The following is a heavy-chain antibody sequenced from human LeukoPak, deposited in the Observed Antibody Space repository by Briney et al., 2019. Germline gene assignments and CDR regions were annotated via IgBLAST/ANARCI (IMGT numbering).Heavy chain of an antibody. CDR1: GGSFSGYY. CDR3: ARGVAVAGSFSY. D-gene: IGHD6-19*01. CDR2: INHSGST. V-gene: IGHV4-34*01. J-gene: IGHJ4*02. Sequence: PSETLSLTCAVYGGSFSGYYWSWIRQPPGKGLEWIGEINHSGSTNYNPSLKSRVTISVDTSKNQFSLKLSSVTAADTAVYYCARGVAVAGSFSYWGQGTLVTASS.